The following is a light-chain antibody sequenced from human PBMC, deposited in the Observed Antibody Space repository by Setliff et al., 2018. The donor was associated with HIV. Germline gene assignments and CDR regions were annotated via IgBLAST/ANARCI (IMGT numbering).Light chain of an antibody. CDR3: QQSYSTPFT. CDR2: AAS. V-gene: IGKV1-39*01. CDR1: QSISSY. J-gene: IGKJ3*01. Sequence: DIKMTQSPSSLSASVGDRVTITCRASQSISSYLNCYQEKQGKAPKLLIYAASSLQSGVPSRFSGSGSGTDFALTISSLQPEDFATYYCQQSYSTPFTFGPGTKVDIK.